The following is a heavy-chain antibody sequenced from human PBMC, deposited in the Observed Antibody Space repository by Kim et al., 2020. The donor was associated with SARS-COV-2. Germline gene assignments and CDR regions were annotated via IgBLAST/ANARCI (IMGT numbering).Heavy chain of an antibody. D-gene: IGHD3-3*01. Sequence: SLRLSCAASAFTFSSYSMNWVRQAPGKGLEWVSSISSSSSYIYYADSVKGRFTISRDNAKNSLYLQMNSLRAEDTAVYYCARVPGITIFGVVAYYFDYWGQGTLVTVSS. CDR1: AFTFSSYS. J-gene: IGHJ4*02. V-gene: IGHV3-21*01. CDR2: ISSSSSYI. CDR3: ARVPGITIFGVVAYYFDY.